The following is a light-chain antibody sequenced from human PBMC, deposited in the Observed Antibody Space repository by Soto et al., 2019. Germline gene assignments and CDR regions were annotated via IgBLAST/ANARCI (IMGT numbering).Light chain of an antibody. CDR1: QNISNW. CDR3: QQYNSQWT. J-gene: IGKJ1*01. Sequence: DSQMTQSPSTLSAAVGDRVTITCRASQNISNWLAWYQQKPGKAPNLLIYKASSLQNGVPSRFSGSGSGTDFTLTISSLQPEDVATYYCQQYNSQWTFGPGTKVDIK. CDR2: KAS. V-gene: IGKV1-5*03.